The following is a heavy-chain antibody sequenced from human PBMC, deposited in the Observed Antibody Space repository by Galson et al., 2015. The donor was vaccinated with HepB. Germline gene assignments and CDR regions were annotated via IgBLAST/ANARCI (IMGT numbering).Heavy chain of an antibody. CDR2: IYPGDSDT. D-gene: IGHD1-26*01. V-gene: IGHV5-51*01. CDR3: ARRQGSSVGATLWTSWAFDI. CDR1: GYSFTSYW. Sequence: QSGAEVKKPGESLRISCKGSGYSFTSYWIGWVRQMPGKGLEWMGIIYPGDSDTRYSPSFQGQVTISADKSISTAYLQWSSLKASDTAMYYCARRQGSSVGATLWTSWAFDIWGQGTMVTVSS. J-gene: IGHJ3*02.